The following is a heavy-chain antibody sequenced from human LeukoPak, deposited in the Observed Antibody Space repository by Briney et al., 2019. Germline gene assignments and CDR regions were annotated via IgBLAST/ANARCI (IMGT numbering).Heavy chain of an antibody. CDR1: GFTFSNYG. Sequence: PGGSLRLSCAASGFTFSNYGMSWVRQAPGKGLEWVSAISDSGSTYYADSVKGRFTISRDNSKNTLYLQMNSLRAEDTAVYYCAKRVPYSSSSVYFDSWGQGTLVTVPS. CDR2: ISDSGST. V-gene: IGHV3-23*05. J-gene: IGHJ4*02. CDR3: AKRVPYSSSSVYFDS. D-gene: IGHD6-6*01.